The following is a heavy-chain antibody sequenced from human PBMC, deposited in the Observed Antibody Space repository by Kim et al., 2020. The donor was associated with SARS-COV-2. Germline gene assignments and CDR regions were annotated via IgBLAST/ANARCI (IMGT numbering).Heavy chain of an antibody. CDR3: ASRPWYSSSWTFDY. CDR2: MYYSGST. V-gene: IGHV4-39*01. D-gene: IGHD6-13*01. CDR1: GGSISSRSYF. Sequence: SETLSLTCTVSGGSISSRSYFWGWIRQPPGKGLEWIGSMYYSGSTYYNPSLKSRVIISVDTSKNQFSLKVSSVTAADTAIYYCASRPWYSSSWTFDYWGQGTLVTVSS. J-gene: IGHJ4*02.